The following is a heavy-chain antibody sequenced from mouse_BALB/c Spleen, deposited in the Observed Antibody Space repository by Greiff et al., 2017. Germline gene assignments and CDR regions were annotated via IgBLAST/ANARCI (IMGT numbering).Heavy chain of an antibody. J-gene: IGHJ4*01. CDR2: ISSGGSYT. D-gene: IGHD2-4*01. CDR1: GFTFSSYA. Sequence: EVQLVESGGGLVKPGGSLKLSCAASGFTFSSYAMSWVRQSPEKRLEWVAEISSGGSYTYYPDTVTGRFTISRDNAKNTLYLEMSSLRSEDTAMYYCAKNYDYDGYYYAMDYWGQGTSVTVSS. CDR3: AKNYDYDGYYYAMDY. V-gene: IGHV5-9-4*01.